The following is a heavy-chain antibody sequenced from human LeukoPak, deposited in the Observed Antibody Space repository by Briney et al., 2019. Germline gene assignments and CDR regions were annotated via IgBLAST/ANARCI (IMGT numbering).Heavy chain of an antibody. CDR1: GYSFSDYY. J-gene: IGHJ4*02. CDR3: ARDMIQGVMGF. V-gene: IGHV1-2*02. D-gene: IGHD3-10*01. CDR2: INPKNGGT. Sequence: GASVKVSCKASGYSFSDYYIQWVRQVPGQGLEWMGWINPKNGGTHYAQSFQGRVTMTSDTSITTLYMELTTLRSDDTAVFYCARDMIQGVMGFWGQGTPVTVSS.